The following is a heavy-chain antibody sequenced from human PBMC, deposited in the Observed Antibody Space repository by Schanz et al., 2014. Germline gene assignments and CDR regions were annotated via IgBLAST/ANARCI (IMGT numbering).Heavy chain of an antibody. CDR1: RFTFSSYG. CDR2: ISHDGGKK. Sequence: VQLVESGGGVVQPGRSLRLSCAAARFTFSSYGMHWVRQAPGKGLEWVAVISHDGGKKFYSDSVLGRFTISRDNSKNTQYLEMNSLRPEDTAVYYCAKQLSRYYYYGMDVWGQGTSVTVSS. V-gene: IGHV3-30*18. D-gene: IGHD6-13*01. CDR3: AKQLSRYYYYGMDV. J-gene: IGHJ6*02.